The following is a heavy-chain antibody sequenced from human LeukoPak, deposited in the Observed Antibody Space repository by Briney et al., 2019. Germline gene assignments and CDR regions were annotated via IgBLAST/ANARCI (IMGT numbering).Heavy chain of an antibody. D-gene: IGHD6-19*01. CDR3: AKTDSSGWYGRIFDI. CDR2: ISGSGGST. J-gene: IGHJ3*02. Sequence: GGSLRLSCAASGFTFSSYAMSCVRQAPGKGLEWVSAISGSGGSTYYADSVKGRFTISRDNSKNTLYLQMNSLRAEDTAVYYCAKTDSSGWYGRIFDIWGQGTMVTVSS. V-gene: IGHV3-23*01. CDR1: GFTFSSYA.